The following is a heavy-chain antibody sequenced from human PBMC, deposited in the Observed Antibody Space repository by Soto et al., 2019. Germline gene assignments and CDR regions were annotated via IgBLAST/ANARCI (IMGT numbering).Heavy chain of an antibody. V-gene: IGHV3-73*02. CDR3: XXXXXXXXXXRY. J-gene: IGHJ4*02. CDR1: GFTFSVSA. Sequence: EVQLVESGGGLVQPGGSLKLSCAASGFTFSVSAIHWVRXAPGXXXXWVGRIRSTAQNSATGYVASVRGRFTISRDDSKNTAYXXXNXXXXXXXXXXXXXXXXXXXXXXRYWGQGSLVTVSS. CDR2: IRSTAQNSAT.